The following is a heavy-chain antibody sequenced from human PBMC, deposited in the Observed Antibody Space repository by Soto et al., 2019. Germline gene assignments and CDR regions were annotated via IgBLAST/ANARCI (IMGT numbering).Heavy chain of an antibody. V-gene: IGHV3-23*01. CDR2: ISGSGGST. CDR1: GFTFSSYA. CDR3: ATEYDFWSGTYGMDV. J-gene: IGHJ6*02. Sequence: GGSLRLSCAASGFTFSSYAMSWVRQAPGKGLEWVSAISGSGGSTYYADSVKGRFTISRDNSKNTLYLQMNSLRAEDTAVYYCATEYDFWSGTYGMDVWGQGTTVTVSS. D-gene: IGHD3-3*01.